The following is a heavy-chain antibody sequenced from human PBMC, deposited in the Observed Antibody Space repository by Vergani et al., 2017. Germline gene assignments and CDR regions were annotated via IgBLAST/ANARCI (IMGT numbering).Heavy chain of an antibody. CDR1: GFTFSSYA. J-gene: IGHJ4*01. D-gene: IGHD3-9*01. V-gene: IGHV3-23*01. CDR2: ISASGAPT. CDR3: ARAYGRDDWFDY. Sequence: EVQLLESGGGLVQPGGSLRLSCAASGFTFSSYAMSWVRQAPGKGLEWVSGISASGAPTYYADSVKGRVTISRDNSKNTLYLQMNSLRVEDTAVYYCARAYGRDDWFDYWGQRTLVTVSS.